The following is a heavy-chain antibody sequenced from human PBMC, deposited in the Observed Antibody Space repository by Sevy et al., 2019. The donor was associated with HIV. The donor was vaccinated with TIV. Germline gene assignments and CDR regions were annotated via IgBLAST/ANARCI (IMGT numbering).Heavy chain of an antibody. V-gene: IGHV1-24*01. CDR2: FDPEDDEK. D-gene: IGHD3-22*01. Sequence: ASVKVSCKVSKYTLTEWAIHWVRQAPGKGLEWVATFDPEDDEKIYAQNFQGRVTLTEDRFTDTAYMELSSLRSDDTAVYYCATTKDYYESSGYPFDYWGQGTLVTVSS. CDR3: ATTKDYYESSGYPFDY. J-gene: IGHJ4*02. CDR1: KYTLTEWA.